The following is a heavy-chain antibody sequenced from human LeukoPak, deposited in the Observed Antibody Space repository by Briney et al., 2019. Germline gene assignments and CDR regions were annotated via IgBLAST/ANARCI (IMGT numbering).Heavy chain of an antibody. CDR2: ITDSGGST. CDR3: AKGSSSSRLYYFDY. V-gene: IGHV3-23*01. J-gene: IGHJ4*02. Sequence: PGGSLRLSCAASGFAFSRYAMSWVRQAPGKGLEWISAITDSGGSTYHADSVKGRFTISRDNPENTLYLQMNSLRVEDTAVYYCAKGSSSSRLYYFDYWGQGSLVTVPS. D-gene: IGHD6-6*01. CDR1: GFAFSRYA.